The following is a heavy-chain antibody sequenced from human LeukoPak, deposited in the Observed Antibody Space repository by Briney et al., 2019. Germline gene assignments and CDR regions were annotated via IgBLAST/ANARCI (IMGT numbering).Heavy chain of an antibody. V-gene: IGHV1-2*02. CDR2: INPNSGGT. D-gene: IGHD3-10*01. J-gene: IGHJ4*02. Sequence: ASVKVSCKASGYTFTGYYMHWVRQAPGQGLEWMGWINPNSGGTNYAQKFQGRVTMTRDTSISTAYMELSRLRSDDTAVYYCARDNYGSGSYYNNWGQGTLVTVSS. CDR1: GYTFTGYY. CDR3: ARDNYGSGSYYNN.